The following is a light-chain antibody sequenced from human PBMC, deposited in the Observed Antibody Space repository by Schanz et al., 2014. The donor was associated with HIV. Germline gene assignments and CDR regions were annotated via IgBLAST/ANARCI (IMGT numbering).Light chain of an antibody. Sequence: QSVLTQPPSVSGTPGQRVTILCSGSSPNIGINTVNWYQHLPGTAPKLLMYANMERPSGVPDRFSGSGSGTSASLAISGLQSEDEADYYCAAWDDSLNGWVFGGGTKLTVL. CDR1: SPNIGINT. CDR3: AAWDDSLNGWV. J-gene: IGLJ3*02. V-gene: IGLV1-44*01. CDR2: ANM.